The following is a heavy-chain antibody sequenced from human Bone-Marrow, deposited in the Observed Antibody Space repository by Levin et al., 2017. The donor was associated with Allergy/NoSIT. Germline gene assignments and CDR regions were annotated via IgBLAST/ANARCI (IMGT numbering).Heavy chain of an antibody. CDR3: AKGLNRRARYSNHGGNYYYGMDV. CDR2: ISYDGSNK. J-gene: IGHJ6*02. D-gene: IGHD4-11*01. V-gene: IGHV3-30*18. CDR1: GFTFSSYG. Sequence: PGGSLRLSCAASGFTFSSYGMHWVRQAPGKGLEWVAVISYDGSNKYYADSVKGRFTISRDNSKNTLYLQMNSLRAEDTAVYYCAKGLNRRARYSNHGGNYYYGMDVWGQGTTVTVSS.